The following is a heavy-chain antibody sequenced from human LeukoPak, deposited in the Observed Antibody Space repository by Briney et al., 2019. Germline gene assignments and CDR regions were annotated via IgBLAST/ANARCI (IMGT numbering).Heavy chain of an antibody. J-gene: IGHJ4*02. CDR3: AKRHDSSSGWYYFDY. CDR2: IRYDGNNK. CDR1: GLTFSTYG. V-gene: IGHV3-30*02. D-gene: IGHD6-19*01. Sequence: GSLRLSCAASGLTFSTYGMHWVRQAPGKGLEWVAFIRYDGNNKYYAESVRGRFTISRDNSKNTLYLQMNSLRAEDSALYYCAKRHDSSSGWYYFDYWGQGTLVTVSS.